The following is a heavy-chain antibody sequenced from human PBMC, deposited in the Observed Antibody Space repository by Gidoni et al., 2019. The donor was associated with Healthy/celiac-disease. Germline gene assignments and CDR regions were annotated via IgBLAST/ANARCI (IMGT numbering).Heavy chain of an antibody. CDR1: GSTFDDYA. D-gene: IGHD3-10*01. V-gene: IGHV3-9*01. Sequence: EVQLLESGGGLVQPGRSLRLSCAASGSTFDDYAMHWVRQAPGKGLEWVSGISWNSGSIGYADSVKGRFTISRDNAKNSLYLQMNSLRAEDTALYYCAKAGPLGAPYFDYWGQGTLVTVSS. J-gene: IGHJ4*02. CDR3: AKAGPLGAPYFDY. CDR2: ISWNSGSI.